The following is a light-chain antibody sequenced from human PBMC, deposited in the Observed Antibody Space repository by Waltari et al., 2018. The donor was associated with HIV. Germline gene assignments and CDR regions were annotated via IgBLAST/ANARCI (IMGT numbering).Light chain of an antibody. Sequence: SYELTQPPSVSVSPGQTARITCSGDALPTQYAYWYQQKQGQAPVLVIYKDSERPSGIPERFSGSSSGTTVTLTISGVQAEDEADYYCQSADSSDTYSWVFGGGTKLTVL. CDR2: KDS. V-gene: IGLV3-25*03. CDR1: ALPTQY. J-gene: IGLJ3*02. CDR3: QSADSSDTYSWV.